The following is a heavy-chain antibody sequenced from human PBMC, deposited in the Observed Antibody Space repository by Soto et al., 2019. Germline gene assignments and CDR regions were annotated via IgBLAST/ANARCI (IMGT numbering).Heavy chain of an antibody. CDR3: AKDGLWFGEFVDYYGMDV. V-gene: IGHV3-30*18. CDR2: ISYDGSNK. J-gene: IGHJ6*02. Sequence: QVQLVESGGGVVQPGRSLRLSCAASGFTFSSYGMHWVRQAPGKGLEWVAVISYDGSNKFYADSVKGRFTISRDNSKNTLYLQMNSLRAEDTAVYYCAKDGLWFGEFVDYYGMDVWGQGTTVTVSS. D-gene: IGHD3-10*01. CDR1: GFTFSSYG.